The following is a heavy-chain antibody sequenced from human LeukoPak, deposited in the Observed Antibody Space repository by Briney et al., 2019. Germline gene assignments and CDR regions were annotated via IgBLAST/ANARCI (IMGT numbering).Heavy chain of an antibody. CDR3: ARVYCSRTSCYNWFDP. D-gene: IGHD2-2*01. J-gene: IGHJ5*02. CDR1: GCTFSSYA. Sequence: SVKVSCKASGCTFSSYAISWVRQAPGQGLEWMGRIIPILGIANYAQKFQGRVTITADKSTSTAYMELSSLRSEDTAMYYCARVYCSRTSCYNWFDPWGQGTLVTVSS. CDR2: IIPILGIA. V-gene: IGHV1-69*04.